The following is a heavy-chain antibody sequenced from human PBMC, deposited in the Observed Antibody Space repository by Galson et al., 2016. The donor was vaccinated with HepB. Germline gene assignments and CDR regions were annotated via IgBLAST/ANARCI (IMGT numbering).Heavy chain of an antibody. V-gene: IGHV4-34*01. Sequence: SETLSLTCDVYGGSFSDFYWSWIRQPPGKGLEWIGEITHRGRTKYSPSLKSRASISIDSSKNQFSLNLTSVTAADTAVYYCTRGPAIVVAAKGRFDPWGQGTLVTVPS. CDR1: GGSFSDFY. D-gene: IGHD2-21*01. CDR2: ITHRGRT. J-gene: IGHJ5*02. CDR3: TRGPAIVVAAKGRFDP.